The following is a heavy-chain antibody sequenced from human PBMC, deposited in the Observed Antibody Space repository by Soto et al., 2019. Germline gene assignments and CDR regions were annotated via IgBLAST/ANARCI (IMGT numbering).Heavy chain of an antibody. V-gene: IGHV1-18*01. CDR1: GYTFTSYG. CDR3: VSENFWSGYYGGGY. CDR2: ISAYNGNT. Sequence: GASVKVSCKASGYTFTSYGISWVRQAPGQGLEWMGWISAYNGNTNYAQKLQGRVTMTTDTSTSTAYMELSSLRSEDTAVYYCVSENFWSGYYGGGYWGQGTLVTVSS. J-gene: IGHJ4*02. D-gene: IGHD3-3*01.